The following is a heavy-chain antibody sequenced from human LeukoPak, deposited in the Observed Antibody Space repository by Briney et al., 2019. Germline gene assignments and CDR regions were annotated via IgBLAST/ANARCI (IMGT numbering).Heavy chain of an antibody. Sequence: SSETLSLTCTVSGGSISSYYWSWIRQPPGKGLEWIGYIYYSGSTNYNPPLKSRVTISVDTSKNQFSLKLSSVTAADTAVYYCARAPYYFDYWGQGTLVTVSS. J-gene: IGHJ4*02. CDR3: ARAPYYFDY. V-gene: IGHV4-59*01. CDR1: GGSISSYY. CDR2: IYYSGST.